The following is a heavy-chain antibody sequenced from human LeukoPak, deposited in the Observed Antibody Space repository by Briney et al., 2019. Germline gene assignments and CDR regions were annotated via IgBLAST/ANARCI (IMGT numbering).Heavy chain of an antibody. CDR1: GGSISSGDYY. D-gene: IGHD6-19*01. V-gene: IGHV4-30-4*01. CDR3: ARLENSSGFGDAFDI. J-gene: IGHJ3*02. CDR2: IYYSGST. Sequence: SQTLSLTCTVSGGSISSGDYYWSWIRQPPGKGLEWIGYIYYSGSTYYNPSLKSRVTISVDTSKNQFSLKLSSVTAADTAVYYCARLENSSGFGDAFDIWGQGTMVTVSS.